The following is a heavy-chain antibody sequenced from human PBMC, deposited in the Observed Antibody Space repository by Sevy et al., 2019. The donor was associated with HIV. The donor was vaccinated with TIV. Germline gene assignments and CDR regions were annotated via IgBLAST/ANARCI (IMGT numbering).Heavy chain of an antibody. CDR1: GGSFSGYY. CDR2: INHSGST. CDR3: ARVLASIAVAGTGAFDI. V-gene: IGHV4-34*01. Sequence: SETLSLTCAVYGGSFSGYYWSWIRQPPGKGLEWIGEINHSGSTNYNPSLKSRVTISVDTSQNQFSLKLSSVTAADTAVYYCARVLASIAVAGTGAFDIWGQGTMVTVSS. D-gene: IGHD6-19*01. J-gene: IGHJ3*02.